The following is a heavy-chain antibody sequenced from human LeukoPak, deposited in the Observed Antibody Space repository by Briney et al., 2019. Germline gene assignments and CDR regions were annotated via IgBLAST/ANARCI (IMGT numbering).Heavy chain of an antibody. CDR3: AQTPGGAVGGHIDY. V-gene: IGHV3-23*01. Sequence: PGGSLRLSCAASGFTFSSYAMSWVRQAPGKGLEWVSAISGSGGSTYYADSVKGRFTISRDNSKNTLYLQMNSLRAEDTAVYYCAQTPGGAVGGHIDYWGQGTLVTVSS. CDR2: ISGSGGST. D-gene: IGHD2-15*01. CDR1: GFTFSSYA. J-gene: IGHJ4*02.